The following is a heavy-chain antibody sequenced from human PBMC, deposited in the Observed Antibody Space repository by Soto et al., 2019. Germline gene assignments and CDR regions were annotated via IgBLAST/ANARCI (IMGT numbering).Heavy chain of an antibody. Sequence: PSETLSLTCTVSGGSISSSSYYWGWIRQPPGKGLEWIGSIYYSGSTYYNPSLKSRVTISVDRSKNQFSLKLSSVTAADTAVYYCACTYYYDSSGYPEYFQHWGQGTLVTVSS. CDR3: ACTYYYDSSGYPEYFQH. J-gene: IGHJ1*01. D-gene: IGHD3-22*01. CDR1: GGSISSSSYY. CDR2: IYYSGST. V-gene: IGHV4-39*07.